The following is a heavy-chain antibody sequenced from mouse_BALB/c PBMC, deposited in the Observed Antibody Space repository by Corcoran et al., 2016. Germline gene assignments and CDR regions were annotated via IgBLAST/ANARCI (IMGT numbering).Heavy chain of an antibody. J-gene: IGHJ3*01. Sequence: EXXLQQSGPELVKPGASVKMSCKASGYTFTSYVMHWVKQKPGQGLEWIGYINPYNDGTKYNEKFKGKATLTSDKSSSKAYMELSSLTSEDSAVYYCARKRTTVERGFAYWGQGTLVTVSA. CDR1: GYTFTSYV. CDR2: INPYNDGT. D-gene: IGHD1-1*01. CDR3: ARKRTTVERGFAY. V-gene: IGHV1S136*01.